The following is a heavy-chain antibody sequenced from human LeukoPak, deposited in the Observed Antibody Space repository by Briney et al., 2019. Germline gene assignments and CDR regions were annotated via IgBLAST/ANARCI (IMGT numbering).Heavy chain of an antibody. CDR2: ISASGVTT. CDR3: AMTAMVLRDAFDI. J-gene: IGHJ3*02. D-gene: IGHD5-18*01. V-gene: IGHV3-23*01. Sequence: GGSLRLSCAASGFTFSSYAMSWVRQAPGKGLEWVSVISASGVTTYYADSVKGRFTISRDNSKNTLYLQMNNLRAEDTAVYYCAMTAMVLRDAFDIWGQGTMVTISS. CDR1: GFTFSSYA.